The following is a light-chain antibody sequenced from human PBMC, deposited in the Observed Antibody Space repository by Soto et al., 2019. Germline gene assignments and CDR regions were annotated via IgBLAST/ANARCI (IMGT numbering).Light chain of an antibody. CDR3: QQYNKWPRYT. V-gene: IGKV3-15*01. J-gene: IGKJ2*01. CDR1: QSLGSD. Sequence: EIVMTQSPGTLSLSPGDTATLSCRASQSLGSDLAWYQQKPGQAPRLLIFGASARPTGIPARISGSGSGTEFTLTISSLRSEDFAVYYCQQYNKWPRYTFGQGTKLEIK. CDR2: GAS.